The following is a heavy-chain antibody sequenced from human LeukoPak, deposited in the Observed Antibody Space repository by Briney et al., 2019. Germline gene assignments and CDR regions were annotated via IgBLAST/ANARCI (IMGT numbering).Heavy chain of an antibody. CDR3: ARAEKFYYYGMDV. D-gene: IGHD1-14*01. V-gene: IGHV3-30-3*01. CDR2: ISYDGSNK. CDR1: GFTFSSYA. J-gene: IGHJ6*02. Sequence: GGSLRLSYAASGFTFSSYAMHWVRQAPGKGLEWVAVISYDGSNKYYADSVKDRFTISRDNSKNTLCLQMNSLRADDTAVYYCARAEKFYYYGMDVWGQGTTVTVSS.